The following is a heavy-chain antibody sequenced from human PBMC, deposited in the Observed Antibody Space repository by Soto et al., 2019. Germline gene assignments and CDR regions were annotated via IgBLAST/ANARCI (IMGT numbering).Heavy chain of an antibody. CDR2: IVVGSGNT. V-gene: IGHV1-58*02. CDR1: GFTFTSSA. D-gene: IGHD4-17*01. CDR3: AGCPSVYGGYPIDY. J-gene: IGHJ4*02. Sequence: GASVKVSCKASGFTFTSSAMQWVRQARGQRLEWIGWIVVGSGNTNYAQKFQERVTITRDMSTSTAYMELSSLRSEDTAVYYCAGCPSVYGGYPIDYCGQGTLVTVSA.